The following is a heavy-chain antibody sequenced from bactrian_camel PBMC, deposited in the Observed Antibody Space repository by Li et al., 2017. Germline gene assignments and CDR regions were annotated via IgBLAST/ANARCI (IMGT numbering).Heavy chain of an antibody. CDR2: IRSVDGET. Sequence: QLVESGGGSVQVGGSLVLSCAMSGDTSRRNCMGWFRQTPGNERERVASIRSVDGETYYIDSVKGRFTISKDNAKNTVYLQMNSLKSEDTAMYYCAAGTYCNSGARSWLNDFAYWGQGTQVTVS. CDR3: AAGTYCNSGARSWLNDFAY. CDR1: GDTSRRNC. J-gene: IGHJ6*01. V-gene: IGHV3S6*01. D-gene: IGHD2*01.